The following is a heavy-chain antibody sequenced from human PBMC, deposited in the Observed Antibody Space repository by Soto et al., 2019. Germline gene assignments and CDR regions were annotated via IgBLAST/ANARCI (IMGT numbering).Heavy chain of an antibody. Sequence: EVQLVESGGGLVQPGGSLRLSCAASVFTFSTYSMNWVRQAPGKGLEWISYISSSSNTIYYADSVKGRFTISRDNAKNSLDLQMNGLRAEDKAVYYCALRAGPLGGQGTLVTVAS. CDR3: ALRAGPL. J-gene: IGHJ4*02. V-gene: IGHV3-48*01. CDR2: ISSSSNTI. CDR1: VFTFSTYS. D-gene: IGHD6-13*01.